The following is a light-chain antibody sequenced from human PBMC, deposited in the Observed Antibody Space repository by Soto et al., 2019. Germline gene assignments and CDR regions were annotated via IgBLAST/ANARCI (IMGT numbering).Light chain of an antibody. CDR3: QVRTKWSIA. V-gene: IGKV3-11*01. CDR2: DAS. Sequence: EIAMTQAPGTLFRADRYRATLSCRSSQSVSINLAWYQQKPGQAPRLLIYDASNRVTGIPARFRGSGSGTDFTLTISSLEPEDFAVYYCQVRTKWSIAFGRGTRLEI. J-gene: IGKJ5*01. CDR1: QSVSIN.